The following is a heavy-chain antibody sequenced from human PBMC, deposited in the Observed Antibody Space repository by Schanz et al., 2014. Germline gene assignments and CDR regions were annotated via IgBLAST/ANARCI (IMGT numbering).Heavy chain of an antibody. V-gene: IGHV3-74*02. J-gene: IGHJ4*02. CDR3: ARGYSNIWSPMAY. Sequence: EVQVVESGGGLVQPGGSLRLSCAASGFTFSDSWMHWVRQAPGKGLVWVSRTSNDGSFTTFADSVKGRFTISRDNAKNTLYLQMNSLRAEDTAVYYCARGYSNIWSPMAYWGQGTLVAVSS. CDR2: TSNDGSFT. D-gene: IGHD6-13*01. CDR1: GFTFSDSW.